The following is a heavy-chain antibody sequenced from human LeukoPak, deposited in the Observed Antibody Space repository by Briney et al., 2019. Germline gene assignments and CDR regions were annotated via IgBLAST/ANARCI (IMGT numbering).Heavy chain of an antibody. Sequence: PARSLRLSCAASGFTFSSYGMDWVRQAPGKGLEWVAVISYDGRNKYYADSVKGRFTITRDNSKNTLYLQMNSLRPEDTAVYYGAYTRWEYSSSSHSDYWGQGTLVTVPS. J-gene: IGHJ4*02. D-gene: IGHD6-6*01. CDR2: ISYDGRNK. V-gene: IGHV3-30*03. CDR3: AYTRWEYSSSSHSDY. CDR1: GFTFSSYG.